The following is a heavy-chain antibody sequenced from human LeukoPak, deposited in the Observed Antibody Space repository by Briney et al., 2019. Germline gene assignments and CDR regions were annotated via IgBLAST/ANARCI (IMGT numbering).Heavy chain of an antibody. V-gene: IGHV4-59*01. CDR2: IYYSGST. CDR1: GGSISSYY. J-gene: IGHJ4*02. D-gene: IGHD3-22*01. Sequence: SETLSLTCTLSGGSISSYYWSWIRQPPGKGLEWIGYIYYSGSTNYNPSLKSRVTISVDTSKNQFSLKLSSVTAADTAVYYCARVAVDSSGYYWPLDYWGQGTLVTVSS. CDR3: ARVAVDSSGYYWPLDY.